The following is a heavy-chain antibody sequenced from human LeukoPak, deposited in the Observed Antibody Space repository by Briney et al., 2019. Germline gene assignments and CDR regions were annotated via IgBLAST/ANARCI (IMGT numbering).Heavy chain of an antibody. CDR1: GDSISSYY. V-gene: IGHV4-59*01. CDR2: IYYSGST. J-gene: IGHJ4*02. Sequence: SETLSLTCTVSGDSISSYYWSWIRQPPGKGLEWIGYIYYSGSTNYNPSLKSRVTISVDTSKNQFSLKLSSVTAADTAVYYCARVRIAAAGSGSGIDYWGQVTLVTVSS. CDR3: ARVRIAAAGSGSGIDY. D-gene: IGHD6-13*01.